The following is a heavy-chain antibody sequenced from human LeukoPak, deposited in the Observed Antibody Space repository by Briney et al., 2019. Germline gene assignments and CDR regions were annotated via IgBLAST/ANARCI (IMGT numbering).Heavy chain of an antibody. J-gene: IGHJ3*02. V-gene: IGHV3-7*01. CDR2: INEDGSEE. CDR3: TPEVWELQGASDI. Sequence: GGSLRLSCAASGFTFSSYWMSWVRQAPGKGLEWVANINEDGSEEHYVDSVKGRFTISRDNAKNSLYLQMNSLRAADTAVYYCTPEVWELQGASDIWGQGTMVTVSS. D-gene: IGHD1-26*01. CDR1: GFTFSSYW.